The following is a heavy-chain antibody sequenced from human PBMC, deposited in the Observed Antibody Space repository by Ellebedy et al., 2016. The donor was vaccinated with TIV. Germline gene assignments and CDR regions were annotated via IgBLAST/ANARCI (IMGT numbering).Heavy chain of an antibody. CDR3: ARDIVQLPDGDAFDF. V-gene: IGHV3-21*01. D-gene: IGHD1-1*01. J-gene: IGHJ3*01. Sequence: GESLKISCVASGFTFSNYNMNWVRQSPGKGLEWVSSIRSTGSDKYYAESVKGRFTISRDNARNSLYLQMNSLRVGDTAVYYCARDIVQLPDGDAFDFWGQGTTVTVSS. CDR2: IRSTGSDK. CDR1: GFTFSNYN.